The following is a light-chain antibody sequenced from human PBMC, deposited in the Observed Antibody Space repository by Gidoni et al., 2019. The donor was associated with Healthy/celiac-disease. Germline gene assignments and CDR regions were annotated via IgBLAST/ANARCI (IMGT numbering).Light chain of an antibody. J-gene: IGLJ2*01. CDR3: SSYAGRNNLYVV. CDR2: EVS. Sequence: QSALTQPPSASGSPGQSVTISCTGTSSDVGGYNYVSWYHQHPGKAPKLMIYEVSKRPSGVPDRFSGSKSGNTASLTVSGLQAEDEADYYCSSYAGRNNLYVVFGGGTKLTV. V-gene: IGLV2-8*01. CDR1: SSDVGGYNY.